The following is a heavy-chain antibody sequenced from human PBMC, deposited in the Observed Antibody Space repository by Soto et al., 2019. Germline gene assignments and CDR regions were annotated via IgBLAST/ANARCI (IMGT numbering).Heavy chain of an antibody. Sequence: QVQLVESGGGVVQPGGSLRLSCAASRFTFSGYGMHWVRQAPGKGLEWVAVISYDGSNKFYADSVKGRFTISRDNSKNTLYLQMNSLRAEDTAVYYCAKGGRAYCGGDCRYYFDYWGQGTLVTVSS. CDR2: ISYDGSNK. V-gene: IGHV3-30*18. J-gene: IGHJ4*02. CDR1: RFTFSGYG. D-gene: IGHD2-21*02. CDR3: AKGGRAYCGGDCRYYFDY.